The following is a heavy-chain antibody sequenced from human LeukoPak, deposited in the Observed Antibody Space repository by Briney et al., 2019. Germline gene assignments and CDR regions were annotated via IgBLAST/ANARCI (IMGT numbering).Heavy chain of an antibody. Sequence: SEILSLTCAVYGGSFSGYYWSGIRQPPGKGLEWIGEINHSGSTNYNPSLKSRVTISVDTSKNQFSLKLSSVTAADTAVFYCVRYVIYGSGIYYFDYWGQGTLVTVSS. V-gene: IGHV4-34*01. CDR1: GGSFSGYY. D-gene: IGHD3-10*01. CDR2: INHSGST. J-gene: IGHJ4*02. CDR3: VRYVIYGSGIYYFDY.